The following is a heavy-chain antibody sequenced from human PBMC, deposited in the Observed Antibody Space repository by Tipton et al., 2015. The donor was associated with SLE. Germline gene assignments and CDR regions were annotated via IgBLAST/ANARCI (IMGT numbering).Heavy chain of an antibody. D-gene: IGHD2-2*01. J-gene: IGHJ3*02. CDR1: GFTFSSYS. V-gene: IGHV3-48*01. Sequence: AVSGFTFSSYSMNWVRQAPGKGLEWVSYISSSSSTIYYADSVKGRFTISRDNAKNSLYLQMNSRRAEDTAVYYCARGGSSVVVPAGAFDIWGQGTMVTVSS. CDR2: ISSSSSTI. CDR3: ARGGSSVVVPAGAFDI.